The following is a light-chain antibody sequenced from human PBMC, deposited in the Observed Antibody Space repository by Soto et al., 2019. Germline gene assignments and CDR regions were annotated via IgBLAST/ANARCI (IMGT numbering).Light chain of an antibody. J-gene: IGKJ1*01. CDR2: GAS. CDR1: QSVSSSF. Sequence: EIVWTQSPGTLSLSPGERATLSCRASQSVSSSFLAWYQQKPGQAPRLLIYGASSRPTGIPDRFSGRGSGTDFTLTISRLETEDFAVYYCKQYGSSPWTFGQGTKVEIK. V-gene: IGKV3-20*01. CDR3: KQYGSSPWT.